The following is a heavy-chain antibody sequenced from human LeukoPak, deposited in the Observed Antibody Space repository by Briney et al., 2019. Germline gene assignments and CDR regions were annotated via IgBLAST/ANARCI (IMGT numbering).Heavy chain of an antibody. V-gene: IGHV3-74*01. Sequence: GGSLGLSCAASGFTFSSYWMHWVRQAPGKGLVWVSRINSDGSSTSYADSVKGRFTISRDNAKNTLYLQMNSLRAEDTAVYYCARAGSGWYYFDYWGQGTLVTVSS. CDR1: GFTFSSYW. CDR3: ARAGSGWYYFDY. J-gene: IGHJ4*02. CDR2: INSDGSST. D-gene: IGHD6-19*01.